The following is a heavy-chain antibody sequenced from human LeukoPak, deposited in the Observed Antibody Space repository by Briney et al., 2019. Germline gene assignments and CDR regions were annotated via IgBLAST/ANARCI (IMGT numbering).Heavy chain of an antibody. Sequence: SETLSLTCAVSEMSFSAYYWNWIRQSPGKGLEWIGEINYGGSTKSTPSLEGRGTILIDPSKNQFSLKLTSVTAADTAVYYCARGFPPGSGSRGSHAFDVWGQGTMVTVSS. CDR3: ARGFPPGSGSRGSHAFDV. J-gene: IGHJ3*01. D-gene: IGHD6-19*01. CDR1: EMSFSAYY. V-gene: IGHV4-34*01. CDR2: INYGGST.